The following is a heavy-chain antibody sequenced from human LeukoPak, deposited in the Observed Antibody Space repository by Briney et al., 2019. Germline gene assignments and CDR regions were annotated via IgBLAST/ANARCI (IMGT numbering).Heavy chain of an antibody. J-gene: IGHJ4*02. CDR2: IGDRGDNK. Sequence: PGGSLRLSCAASGFTFSSHAMSWVRQAPGKGLEWVSAIGDRGDNKQYTDSVKGRLTISRDNSKNTLYLQMNSLRADDTAVYYCAKSSRYGTGWYGRIDYWGQGTLVTVS. CDR3: AKSSRYGTGWYGRIDY. CDR1: GFTFSSHA. D-gene: IGHD6-19*01. V-gene: IGHV3-23*01.